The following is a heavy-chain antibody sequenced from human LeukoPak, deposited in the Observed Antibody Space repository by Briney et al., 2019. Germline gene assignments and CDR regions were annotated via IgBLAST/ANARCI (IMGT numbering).Heavy chain of an antibody. CDR3: ARDPTNSYGYYYFDY. D-gene: IGHD5-18*01. J-gene: IGHJ4*02. Sequence: GGSLRLSCAASGFTFSSYWMHWVRQAPGKGLVWVSRINSDGSSTSYADSVKGRFTISRDNAKNTLYLQMNSLRAEDTAVYYCARDPTNSYGYYYFDYWGQGTLVAVSS. CDR2: INSDGSST. V-gene: IGHV3-74*01. CDR1: GFTFSSYW.